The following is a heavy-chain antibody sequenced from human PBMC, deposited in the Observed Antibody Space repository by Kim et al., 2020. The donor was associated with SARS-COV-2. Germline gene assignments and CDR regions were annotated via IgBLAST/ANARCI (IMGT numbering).Heavy chain of an antibody. D-gene: IGHD6-13*01. CDR3: ARGGDSSSWYSYFDY. V-gene: IGHV4-34*01. Sequence: SETLSLTCAVYGGSFSGYYWSWIRQPPGKGLEWIGEINHSGSTNYNPSLKSRVTISVDTSKNQFSLKLSSVTAADTAVYYCARGGDSSSWYSYFDYWGQGTLVTVSS. CDR2: INHSGST. J-gene: IGHJ4*02. CDR1: GGSFSGYY.